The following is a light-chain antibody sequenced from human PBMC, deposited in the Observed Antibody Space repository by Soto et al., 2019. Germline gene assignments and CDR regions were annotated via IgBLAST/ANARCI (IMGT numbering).Light chain of an antibody. J-gene: IGKJ3*01. Sequence: EIVLTQSPGTLSLSPGERATLSCRASQSVSSSYLAWYQQKPGQAPRLLIYDASNRATGIPARFSGSGSGTDFTLTISSLEPEDFAVYYCQQRSNWPRRFTFGPGTKVDIK. CDR1: QSVSSSY. CDR3: QQRSNWPRRFT. V-gene: IGKV3D-20*02. CDR2: DAS.